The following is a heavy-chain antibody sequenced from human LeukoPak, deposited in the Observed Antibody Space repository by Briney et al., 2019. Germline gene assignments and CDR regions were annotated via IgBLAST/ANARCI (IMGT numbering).Heavy chain of an antibody. Sequence: ASVKVSCKASGYTFNSYGIIWVRQAPGQGLEWMGWISTYNGNTNYAEKLQGRVSMTLDTSTSTAYMELRSLRSDDTAVYYCARAIAAAANFDYWGQGTLVTVSS. J-gene: IGHJ4*02. CDR1: GYTFNSYG. CDR3: ARAIAAAANFDY. CDR2: ISTYNGNT. V-gene: IGHV1-18*01. D-gene: IGHD6-13*01.